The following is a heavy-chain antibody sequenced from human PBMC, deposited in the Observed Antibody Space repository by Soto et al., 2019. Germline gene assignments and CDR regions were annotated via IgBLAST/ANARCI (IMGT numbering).Heavy chain of an antibody. V-gene: IGHV3-23*01. Sequence: HPGGSLRLSCAASGFTFSSYAMTWVRQAPGKGLEWVSIISASGGSTYYGDSVKGRFTISRDNSKNTLHLQMNSLRAEDTAIYYCAKKAITTIGSNWFDPWGQGTLVTVSS. CDR3: AKKAITTIGSNWFDP. CDR1: GFTFSSYA. D-gene: IGHD1-1*01. J-gene: IGHJ5*02. CDR2: ISASGGST.